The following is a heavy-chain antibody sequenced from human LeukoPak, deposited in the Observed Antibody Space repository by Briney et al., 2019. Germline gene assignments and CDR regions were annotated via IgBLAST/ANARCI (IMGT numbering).Heavy chain of an antibody. V-gene: IGHV3-11*01. CDR2: ISSSGSTI. CDR3: ARSYEYSSSSPFDY. D-gene: IGHD6-6*01. CDR1: GFTFSDYY. J-gene: IGHJ4*02. Sequence: GGSLRLSCAASGFTFSDYYMSWIRQAPGKGLEWVSYISSSGSTIYYADSVKGRFTISRDNAKNSLYLQMNSLRAEDTAVYYCARSYEYSSSSPFDYWGQGTLVTVSS.